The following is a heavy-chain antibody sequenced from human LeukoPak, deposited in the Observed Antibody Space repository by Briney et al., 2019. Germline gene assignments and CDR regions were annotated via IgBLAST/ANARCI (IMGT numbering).Heavy chain of an antibody. CDR1: GYRFISYW. V-gene: IGHV5-51*01. D-gene: IGHD2-15*01. Sequence: GESLKTPCNASGYRFISYWIGWVRQMPRKRLECIGIIYPADSDTRYSPTFQDQVTISADKSINTAYLQWSGLKASDTAMYYCARLGSCSGGSCFDFWGQGTLVTASS. CDR2: IYPADSDT. CDR3: ARLGSCSGGSCFDF. J-gene: IGHJ4*02.